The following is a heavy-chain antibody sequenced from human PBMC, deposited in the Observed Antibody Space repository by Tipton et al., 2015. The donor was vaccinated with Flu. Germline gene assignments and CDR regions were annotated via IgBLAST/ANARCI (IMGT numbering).Heavy chain of an antibody. V-gene: IGHV3-21*01. Sequence: SLRLSCAASGFTFSSYSMNWVRQAPGKGLEWVSSISGSSSYIYYADSVKGRFTISRDNAKNSLYLQMNSLRAEDTAVYYCARGRGSSSSFAFDIWGQGTMVTVSS. D-gene: IGHD6-13*01. CDR3: ARGRGSSSSFAFDI. CDR2: ISGSSSYI. J-gene: IGHJ3*02. CDR1: GFTFSSYS.